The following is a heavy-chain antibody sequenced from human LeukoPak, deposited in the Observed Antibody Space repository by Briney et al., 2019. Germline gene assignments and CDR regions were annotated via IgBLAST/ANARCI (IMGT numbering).Heavy chain of an antibody. CDR2: MYHSGST. CDR3: ARVYCSSTSCLLPYWYFDL. CDR1: GYSISSGYY. J-gene: IGHJ2*01. V-gene: IGHV4-38-2*01. Sequence: TLSLTCAVFGYSISSGYYWGWIRQPPGKGLEWIVSMYHSGSTYYNPSLKSRVIISVDTSKNQFSLKLSSVTAADTAVYHCARVYCSSTSCLLPYWYFDLWGRGSLVTVSS. D-gene: IGHD2-2*01.